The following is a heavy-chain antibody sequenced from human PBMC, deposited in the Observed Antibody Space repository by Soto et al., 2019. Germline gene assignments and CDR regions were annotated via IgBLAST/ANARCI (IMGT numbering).Heavy chain of an antibody. Sequence: QVQLVQSGAEVKKPGSSVKVPCKASGGTFSRYTISWVRQAPGQGLEWMGRIIPILDIPNYAQNFQGRVTITADKSTSTAYMELSSLRSDDTAVYYCASHFTGVLVLGASPPGGDNYGWDVWGQGTTVTVSS. CDR3: ASHFTGVLVLGASPPGGDNYGWDV. CDR2: IIPILDIP. V-gene: IGHV1-69*02. D-gene: IGHD2-15*01. J-gene: IGHJ6*02. CDR1: GGTFSRYT.